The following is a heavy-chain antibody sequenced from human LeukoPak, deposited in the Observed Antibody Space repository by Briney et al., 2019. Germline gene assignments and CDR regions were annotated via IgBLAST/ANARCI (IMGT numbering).Heavy chain of an antibody. Sequence: SETLSLTCTVSGGSISSSSYYWGWIRQPPGKGLEWIGSIYYSGSTYYNPSLKSRVTISVDTSKNQFSLKLSPVTAADTAVYYCARQGYDSSGYFTPNYYYYYMDVWGKGTTVTVSS. CDR2: IYYSGST. CDR3: ARQGYDSSGYFTPNYYYYYMDV. CDR1: GGSISSSSYY. D-gene: IGHD3-22*01. J-gene: IGHJ6*03. V-gene: IGHV4-39*01.